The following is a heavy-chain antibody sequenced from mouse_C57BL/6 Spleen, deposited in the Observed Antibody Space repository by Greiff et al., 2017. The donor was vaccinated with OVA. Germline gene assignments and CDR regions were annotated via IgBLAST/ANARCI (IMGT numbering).Heavy chain of an antibody. CDR2: IYPGSGNT. CDR1: GYTFTDYY. CDR3: ARLTGHFDY. D-gene: IGHD4-1*01. V-gene: IGHV1-76*01. J-gene: IGHJ2*01. Sequence: QVQLQQSGAELVRPGASVKLSCKASGYTFTDYYINWVKQRPGQGLEWIARIYPGSGNTYYNEKFKDKATLTAEKSSSTAYMQLSSLTSEDSAVYFCARLTGHFDYWGQGTTLTVSS.